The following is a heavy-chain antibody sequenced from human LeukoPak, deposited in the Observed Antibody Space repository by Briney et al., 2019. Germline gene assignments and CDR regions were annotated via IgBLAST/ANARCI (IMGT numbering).Heavy chain of an antibody. J-gene: IGHJ4*02. V-gene: IGHV3-15*01. Sequence: GGSLRLSCAASGFTFNDARMTRVPQAPGKGLEWVARIKTKTDGGATDYAAPVKGRFTISRDDSKNTLNLQMNSLKNEDTGVYYCTTDAKQHGDIYYPFNYWGQGTLVTVSS. CDR2: IKTKTDGGAT. CDR1: GFTFNDAR. CDR3: TTDAKQHGDIYYPFNY. D-gene: IGHD1-26*01.